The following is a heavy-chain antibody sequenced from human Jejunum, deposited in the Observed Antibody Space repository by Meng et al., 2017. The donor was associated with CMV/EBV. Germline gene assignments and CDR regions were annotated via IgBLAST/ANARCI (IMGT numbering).Heavy chain of an antibody. CDR2: ISSSSDYI. J-gene: IGHJ3*01. V-gene: IGHV3-21*01. CDR1: SFSFSTSN. CDR3: ARGRYVGDPAVLDF. Sequence: SSFSFSTSNMNRGRQAPGKGLEWVASISSSSDYIYSRDSVEGRFTVSRDNARNSLYLQMNSLRPDDTGIYYCARGRYVGDPAVLDFWGQGTVVTVSS. D-gene: IGHD4-17*01.